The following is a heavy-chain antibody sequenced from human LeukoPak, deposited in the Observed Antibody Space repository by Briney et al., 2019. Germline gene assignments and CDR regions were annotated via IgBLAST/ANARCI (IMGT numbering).Heavy chain of an antibody. CDR1: GFTFSSYE. CDR3: ARDCSSTSCPDFDY. CDR2: ISSSGSTI. Sequence: GGSLRLSCAASGFTFSSYEMNWVRRAPGKGLEWVSYISSSGSTIYYADSVKGRFTISRDNAKNSLYLQMNSLRAEDTAVYYCARDCSSTSCPDFDYWGQGTLVTVSS. J-gene: IGHJ4*02. V-gene: IGHV3-48*03. D-gene: IGHD2-2*01.